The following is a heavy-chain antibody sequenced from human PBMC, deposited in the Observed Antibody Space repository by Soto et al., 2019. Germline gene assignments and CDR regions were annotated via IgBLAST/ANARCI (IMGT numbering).Heavy chain of an antibody. CDR3: ARAVVAATANWFDP. V-gene: IGHV4-30-2*01. CDR1: GGSISSGGYS. D-gene: IGHD2-15*01. CDR2: IYHSGST. J-gene: IGHJ5*02. Sequence: SETLSLTCAVSGGSISSGGYSWSWIRQPPGKGLEWIGYIYHSGSTYYNPSLESRVTISVDRSKNQFSLKLSSVTAADTAVYYCARAVVAATANWFDPWGQGXLVTVYS.